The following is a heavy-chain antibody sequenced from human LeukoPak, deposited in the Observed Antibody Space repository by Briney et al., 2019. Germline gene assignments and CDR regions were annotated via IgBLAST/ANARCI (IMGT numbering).Heavy chain of an antibody. D-gene: IGHD4-11*01. CDR1: GFTVSSSY. J-gene: IGHJ4*02. V-gene: IGHV3-53*01. Sequence: PGRSLRLSCAASGFTVSSSYLSWVRQAPGKGLEWVSVIYSGGSTYYADSVKGRFTISRDNSKNTLYLQMNSLRAEDTAVYYSARDRSNYHYWGQGTLVTVSS. CDR3: ARDRSNYHY. CDR2: IYSGGST.